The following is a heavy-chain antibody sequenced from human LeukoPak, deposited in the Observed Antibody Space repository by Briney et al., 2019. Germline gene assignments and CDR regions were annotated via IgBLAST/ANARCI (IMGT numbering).Heavy chain of an antibody. J-gene: IGHJ3*01. D-gene: IGHD3-10*02. Sequence: GRSLRLSCAASGFIFNDYAMHWVRQAPGRGLEWVSVINWSSRSIGYADSVKGRFAISRDNAENSLYLQMNNLRAEDTAVYYGARYGNGEGLAHYVFESGGKGTMVT. CDR1: GFIFNDYA. CDR2: INWSSRSI. V-gene: IGHV3-9*01. CDR3: ARYGNGEGLAHYVFES.